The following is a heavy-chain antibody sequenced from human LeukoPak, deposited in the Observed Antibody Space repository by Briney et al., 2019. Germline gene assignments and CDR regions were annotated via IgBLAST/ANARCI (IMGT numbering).Heavy chain of an antibody. D-gene: IGHD2-8*02. Sequence: GGSLRLSCGASGFTFSSSAMHWGRQGPGKGLEWVAYIAHHGNNKYYADSVKGRFTISRDNSKGSLYLQMNSLRADDTAVYYCAKDGSWSCTDWGQGTLVRVSS. J-gene: IGHJ4*02. CDR1: GFTFSSSA. V-gene: IGHV3-30*02. CDR3: AKDGSWSCTD. CDR2: IAHHGNNK.